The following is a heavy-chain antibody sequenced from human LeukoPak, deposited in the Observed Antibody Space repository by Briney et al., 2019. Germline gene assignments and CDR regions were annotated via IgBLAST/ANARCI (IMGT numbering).Heavy chain of an antibody. CDR1: GFTFSDYY. Sequence: GGSLRLSCAASGFTFSDYYMSWIRQAPGKGLEWVSYISSSGSTIYYADSVKGRFTISRDNAKNSLYLQMNSVRAEDTAIYYCARKTSSGPFDPWGQGTLVTVSS. J-gene: IGHJ5*02. V-gene: IGHV3-11*01. D-gene: IGHD6-25*01. CDR2: ISSSGSTI. CDR3: ARKTSSGPFDP.